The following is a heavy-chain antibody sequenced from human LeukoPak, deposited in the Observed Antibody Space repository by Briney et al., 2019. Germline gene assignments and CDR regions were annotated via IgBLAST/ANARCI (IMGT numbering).Heavy chain of an antibody. CDR2: ISWNSGSI. V-gene: IGHV3-9*01. D-gene: IGHD1-14*01. J-gene: IGHJ6*02. Sequence: GGSLRLSCAASGFTFDDYAMPWVRQAPGKGLEWVSGISWNSGSIGYADSVKGRFTISRDNAKNSLYLQMNSLRAEDTALYYCAKDISSPRWGTDYYYYGMDVWGQGTTVTVSS. CDR3: AKDISSPRWGTDYYYYGMDV. CDR1: GFTFDDYA.